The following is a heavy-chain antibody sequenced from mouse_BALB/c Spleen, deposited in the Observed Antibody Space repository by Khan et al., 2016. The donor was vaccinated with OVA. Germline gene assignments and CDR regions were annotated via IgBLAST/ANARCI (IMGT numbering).Heavy chain of an antibody. CDR1: GFAFSSYD. V-gene: IGHV5-9*02. Sequence: EVELVESGGGLVKPGGSLKLSCAASGFAFSSYDMSWVRQTPEKRLEGVATISSSGSYTYYPDSVKGRFTIYRDNARTTLLLQMSSLRSEDSSLYYCARQTSLTDYAMDYWGQGSSVTVSS. CDR2: ISSSGSYT. J-gene: IGHJ4*01. D-gene: IGHD4-1*01. CDR3: ARQTSLTDYAMDY.